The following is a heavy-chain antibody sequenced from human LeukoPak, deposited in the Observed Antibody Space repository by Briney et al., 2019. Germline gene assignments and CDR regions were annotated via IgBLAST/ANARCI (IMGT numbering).Heavy chain of an antibody. Sequence: GGSLRLSCAVSGITLSNYGMSWVRQAPGKGLEWVAGISGSGGGTNYADSVKGRFTISRDNPKNTLFLQMNNLRAEDTAVYFCAKRGVVIRVVLVGFHKEAYYFDSWGQGALVTVSS. D-gene: IGHD3-10*01. V-gene: IGHV3-23*01. CDR1: GITLSNYG. J-gene: IGHJ4*02. CDR2: ISGSGGGT. CDR3: AKRGVVIRVVLVGFHKEAYYFDS.